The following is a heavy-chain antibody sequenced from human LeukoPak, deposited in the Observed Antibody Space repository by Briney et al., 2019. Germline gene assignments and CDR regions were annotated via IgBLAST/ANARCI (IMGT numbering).Heavy chain of an antibody. CDR2: IKQDGSEK. CDR1: GFTFSSYW. V-gene: IGHV3-7*01. D-gene: IGHD4-17*01. CDR3: VGFNYGDYPGDY. J-gene: IGHJ4*02. Sequence: GGSLRLSCAASGFTFSSYWMSWVRQAPGKGLEWVANIKQDGSEKYYVDSVKGRFTISRDNAKKTLYLQMNSLRAEDTAVYYCVGFNYGDYPGDYWGQGTLVTVSS.